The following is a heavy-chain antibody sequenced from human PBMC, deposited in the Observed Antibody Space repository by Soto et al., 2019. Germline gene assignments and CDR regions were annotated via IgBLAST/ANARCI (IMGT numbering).Heavy chain of an antibody. D-gene: IGHD3-22*01. J-gene: IGHJ4*02. V-gene: IGHV3-7*01. Sequence: GGSLRLSCAASGFTFSSYWMSWVRQAPGKGLEWVANIKQDGSEKYYVDSVKGRLTISRDNANNSLYLQMNSLRAENTAVYYCARDRIYYYDSSGLDYWGQGTLGTVAS. CDR3: ARDRIYYYDSSGLDY. CDR2: IKQDGSEK. CDR1: GFTFSSYW.